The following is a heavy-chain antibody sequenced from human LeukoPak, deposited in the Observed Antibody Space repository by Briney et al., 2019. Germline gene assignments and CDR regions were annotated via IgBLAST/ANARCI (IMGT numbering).Heavy chain of an antibody. CDR2: IDYSGSA. D-gene: IGHD1-26*01. CDR1: GGSISSYY. J-gene: IGHJ4*02. Sequence: SDTLSLTCNVSGGSISSYYWNWLRQPPGKGLDWIGFIDYSGSANINPSLKSRGTLSIDTSRNQFSLKLSSVTAADTAVYYCARAGGSYSFDYWGQGTRVTVSS. CDR3: ARAGGSYSFDY. V-gene: IGHV4-59*07.